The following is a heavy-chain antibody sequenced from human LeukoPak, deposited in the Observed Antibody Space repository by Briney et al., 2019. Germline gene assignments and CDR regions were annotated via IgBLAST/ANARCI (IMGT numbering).Heavy chain of an antibody. CDR2: ISSSGSTI. D-gene: IGHD6-13*01. CDR3: AIPAAGYYYYYMDV. CDR1: GFTFSDYY. J-gene: IGHJ6*03. Sequence: PGGSLRLSCAASGFTFSDYYMSWIRQAPGKGLEWVSYISSSGSTIYYADSVKGRFTISRDNAKNSLYLQMNSLRAEDTAVYYCAIPAAGYYYYYMDVWGKGTTVTVSS. V-gene: IGHV3-11*04.